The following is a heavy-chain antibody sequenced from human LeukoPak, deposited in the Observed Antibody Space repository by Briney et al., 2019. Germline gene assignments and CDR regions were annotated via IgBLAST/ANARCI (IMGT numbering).Heavy chain of an antibody. V-gene: IGHV3-66*01. CDR2: VYNCGST. D-gene: IGHD3-22*01. CDR1: GFTVSSNY. J-gene: IGHJ5*02. CDR3: AHTDSYYFDSGMVS. Sequence: GGSLRLSCAASGFTVSSNYMSWVRQAPGKGLEWVSVVYNCGSTYSADSVKGRFTISRDNSKNTLYLQMNSLRAEDTAVYYCAHTDSYYFDSGMVSWGQGALVTVSS.